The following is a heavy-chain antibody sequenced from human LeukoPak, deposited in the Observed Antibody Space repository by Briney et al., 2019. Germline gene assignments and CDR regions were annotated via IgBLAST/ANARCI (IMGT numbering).Heavy chain of an antibody. J-gene: IGHJ1*01. V-gene: IGHV3-48*02. CDR3: AKDSDYYHSSGHYYAYFQH. CDR2: ISSSSSTI. CDR1: GFTFSTYS. Sequence: PGGSLRLSCAVSGFTFSTYSMNWVRQAPGKGLEWVSYISSSSSTIYYADSVKGRFTISRDNAKNSLYLQMNSLRDEDTAVYYCAKDSDYYHSSGHYYAYFQHWGQGTLVTVSS. D-gene: IGHD3-22*01.